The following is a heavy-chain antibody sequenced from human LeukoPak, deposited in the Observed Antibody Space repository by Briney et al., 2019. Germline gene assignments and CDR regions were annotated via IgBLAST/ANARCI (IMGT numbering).Heavy chain of an antibody. CDR3: ARYPGSYVIDY. Sequence: GESLKISCKGSGYSFSSYWISWVRQMPGKGLEWMGRIDPSDSDTNYSPSFRGHVTISADTSISTAYLEWSSLKASDTAVYYCARYPGSYVIDYWGQGTLVTVS. J-gene: IGHJ4*02. CDR2: IDPSDSDT. CDR1: GYSFSSYW. V-gene: IGHV5-10-1*01. D-gene: IGHD1-26*01.